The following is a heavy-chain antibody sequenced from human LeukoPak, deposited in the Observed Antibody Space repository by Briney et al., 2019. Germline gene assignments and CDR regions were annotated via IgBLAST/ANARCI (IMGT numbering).Heavy chain of an antibody. CDR3: ARDFDYFDY. V-gene: IGHV1-2*06. J-gene: IGHJ4*02. Sequence: ASVKVSCKASGYTFTDYHMHWVRQAPGQGLEWMGRINPNGGDTNYAQKFQGRVTMTRDTSITTAYMELSSLRSDDTAVYYCARDFDYFDYWGQGTLVTVSS. CDR1: GYTFTDYH. CDR2: INPNGGDT.